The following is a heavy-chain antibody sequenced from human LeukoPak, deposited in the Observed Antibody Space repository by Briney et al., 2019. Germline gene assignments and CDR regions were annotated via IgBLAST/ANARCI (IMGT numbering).Heavy chain of an antibody. CDR3: VKLERTVAGPYNWFDP. CDR1: GFTFSNCA. CDR2: ISDSGGHT. Sequence: GGSLRLSCSASGFTFSNCAMSWVRQAPGKGLEWVAGISDSGGHTYYADSVKGRFTISRDNPKNTLYLQMNSLRVEDTAVYYCVKLERTVAGPYNWFDPWGQGTLVTVSS. J-gene: IGHJ5*02. D-gene: IGHD6-19*01. V-gene: IGHV3-23*01.